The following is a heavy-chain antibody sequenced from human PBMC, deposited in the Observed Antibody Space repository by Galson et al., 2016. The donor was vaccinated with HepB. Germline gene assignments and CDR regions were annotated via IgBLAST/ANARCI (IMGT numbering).Heavy chain of an antibody. CDR2: ISTHSGTT. J-gene: IGHJ4*02. D-gene: IGHD1-7*01. CDR1: GYTFTTYG. CDR3: LRDRERTLDY. Sequence: SVKVSCKASGYTFTTYGISWVRQAPGQGLEWMGWISTHSGTTNHAQELQGRITMTTDTSTSTAYMELTNLKSDDTAVYYCLRDRERTLDYWGQGTVVSVSS. V-gene: IGHV1-18*04.